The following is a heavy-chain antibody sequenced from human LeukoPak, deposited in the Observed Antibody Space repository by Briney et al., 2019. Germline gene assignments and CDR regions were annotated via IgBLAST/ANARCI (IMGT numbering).Heavy chain of an antibody. J-gene: IGHJ4*02. Sequence: ETLSLTCAVSGGSISSSNWWSWVRQAPGKGLEWVSSISASGGKTYYTDSVKGRFAISRDHSKNTLYLQVNSLRAEDSAVYYCAKASSNGYYPAFDYWGQGTLVTVSS. D-gene: IGHD6-19*01. CDR2: ISASGGKT. CDR1: GGSISSSN. CDR3: AKASSNGYYPAFDY. V-gene: IGHV3-23*01.